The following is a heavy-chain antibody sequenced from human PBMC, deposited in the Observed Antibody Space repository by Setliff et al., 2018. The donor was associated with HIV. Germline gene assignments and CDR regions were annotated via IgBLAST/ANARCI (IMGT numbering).Heavy chain of an antibody. CDR1: GGSFNGYY. CDR3: AKSSPSIGYISDH. CDR2: ISPTGNA. J-gene: IGHJ4*02. V-gene: IGHV4-34*11. D-gene: IGHD5-12*01. Sequence: PSETLSLTCAVYGGSFNGYYWSWIRQPPGKGLEWIGYISPTGNANYNPSLKSRVTISTDTSKNQFSLNVRSVTAADTAVYFCAKSSPSIGYISDHWGQGTLVTVSS.